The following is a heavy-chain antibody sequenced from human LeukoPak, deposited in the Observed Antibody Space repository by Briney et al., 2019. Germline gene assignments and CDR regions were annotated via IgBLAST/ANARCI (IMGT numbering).Heavy chain of an antibody. CDR1: GGTFSSYA. CDR2: IIPIFGTA. Sequence: SVKVSCKASGGTFSSYAISWVRQAPGQGLEWMGRIIPIFGTANYAQKFQGRVTITTNESTSTAYMELSSLRSEDTAVYYCALKITYYYDSSGYYSEYYFDYWGQGTLVTVSS. J-gene: IGHJ4*02. CDR3: ALKITYYYDSSGYYSEYYFDY. V-gene: IGHV1-69*05. D-gene: IGHD3-22*01.